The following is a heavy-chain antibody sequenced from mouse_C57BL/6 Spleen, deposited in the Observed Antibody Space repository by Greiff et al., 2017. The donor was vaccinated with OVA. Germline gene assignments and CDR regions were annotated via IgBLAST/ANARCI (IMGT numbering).Heavy chain of an antibody. Sequence: QVQLKQPGAELVRPGSSVKLSCKASGYTFTSYWMDWVKQRPGQGLEWIGNIYPSDSETHYNQKFKDKATLTVDKSSSTAYMQLSSPTSEDSAVYYCARGELTGTGAYWGQGTLVTVSA. V-gene: IGHV1-61*01. CDR1: GYTFTSYW. D-gene: IGHD4-1*01. J-gene: IGHJ3*01. CDR2: IYPSDSET. CDR3: ARGELTGTGAY.